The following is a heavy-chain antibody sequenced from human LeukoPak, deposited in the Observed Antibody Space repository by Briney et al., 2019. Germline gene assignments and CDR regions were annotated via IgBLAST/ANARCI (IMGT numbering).Heavy chain of an antibody. CDR3: ARDGGGVSSWVSH. Sequence: PGESLQISCKGSGYNFSSYWISWVRQVPGKGLEWMGRIDPGDSFTKNRPSLDGRVTISADKSLSTVYLQWGSLKASDTAIYYCARDGGGVSSWVSHWGQGTLVTVSS. J-gene: IGHJ4*02. D-gene: IGHD2-8*02. CDR1: GYNFSSYW. V-gene: IGHV5-10-1*01. CDR2: IDPGDSFT.